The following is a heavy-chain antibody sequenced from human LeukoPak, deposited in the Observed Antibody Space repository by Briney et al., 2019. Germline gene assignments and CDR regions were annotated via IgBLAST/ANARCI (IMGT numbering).Heavy chain of an antibody. J-gene: IGHJ4*02. V-gene: IGHV1-2*02. CDR3: ARDSPSDYYDSSGYDY. D-gene: IGHD3-22*01. CDR2: INPKSGGT. Sequence: ASVKVSCKASGYTFTGYYMHWVRQAPGQGLEWMGWINPKSGGTNYAQEFQGRVTMTRDTSISTAYMELSSLRSDDTAVYYCARDSPSDYYDSSGYDYWGQGTLVTVSS. CDR1: GYTFTGYY.